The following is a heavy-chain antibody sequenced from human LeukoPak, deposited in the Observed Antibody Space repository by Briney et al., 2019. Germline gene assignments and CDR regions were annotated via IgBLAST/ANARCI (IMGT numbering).Heavy chain of an antibody. CDR2: MNPNSGNT. Sequence: ASVKVSFEASGYTFTSYDINWVRQATGQGLEWMGWMNPNSGNTGYAQKFQGRVTMTRNTSINTAYMELSTLRSEDTAVYYCARGFVRTTVYMDVWGKGTTVTISS. V-gene: IGHV1-8*01. CDR3: ARGFVRTTVYMDV. J-gene: IGHJ6*03. CDR1: GYTFTSYD. D-gene: IGHD3-10*02.